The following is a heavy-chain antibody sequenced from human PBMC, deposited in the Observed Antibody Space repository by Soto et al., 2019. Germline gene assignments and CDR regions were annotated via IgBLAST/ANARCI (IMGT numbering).Heavy chain of an antibody. D-gene: IGHD3-10*01. Sequence: EVQLVESGGGLVKPGGSLRLSCAASGFTFSGHTINWVRQAPGKGLEWVSSVSSSSSYIYYADSVKGRFTVSRDKAEKSLYLQMTSLGAEDTAIYYCARCMGFDGSGYSFFDSWGQGTLVTVSS. CDR3: ARCMGFDGSGYSFFDS. V-gene: IGHV3-21*01. CDR1: GFTFSGHT. CDR2: VSSSSSYI. J-gene: IGHJ4*02.